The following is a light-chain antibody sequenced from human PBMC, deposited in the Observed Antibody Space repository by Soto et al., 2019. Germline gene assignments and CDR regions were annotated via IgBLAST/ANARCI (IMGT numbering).Light chain of an antibody. CDR3: QQSCSTPLYS. Sequence: DIQMTQSPSSLSASVGDRVTITCRAIQSIDRYLSWYQHKPGKAPKVLIYAASSLQSGVPSRFSGSGSGTDFTLTIDNLQPEDFASYYCQQSCSTPLYSFGQGTKVDIK. CDR2: AAS. CDR1: QSIDRY. J-gene: IGKJ2*01. V-gene: IGKV1-39*01.